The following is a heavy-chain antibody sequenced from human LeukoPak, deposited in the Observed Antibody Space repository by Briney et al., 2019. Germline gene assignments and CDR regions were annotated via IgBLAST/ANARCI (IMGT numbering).Heavy chain of an antibody. J-gene: IGHJ4*01. D-gene: IGHD6-13*01. Sequence: GGSLRLSCAVSGFTFTSYCMNWVRQAPGKGLEWVASIRQDGGEKSYVDSVKGRFTISRDNTKNSLYLQMSSLRPEDTAVYYCARDGTAPGLYFDLWGQGTLVTVSS. CDR2: IRQDGGEK. CDR1: GFTFTSYC. CDR3: ARDGTAPGLYFDL. V-gene: IGHV3-7*01.